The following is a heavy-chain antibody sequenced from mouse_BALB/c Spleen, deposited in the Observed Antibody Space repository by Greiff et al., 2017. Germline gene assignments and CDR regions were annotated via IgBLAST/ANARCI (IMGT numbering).Heavy chain of an antibody. Sequence: EVQGVESGGGLVKPGGSLKLSCAASGFTFSSYTMSWVRQTPEKRLEWVATISSGGSYTYYPDSVKGRFTISRDNAKNTLYLQMSSLKSEDTAMYYCTRGLYYDYDWFAYWGQGTLVTVSA. CDR3: TRGLYYDYDWFAY. V-gene: IGHV5-6-4*01. D-gene: IGHD2-4*01. CDR1: GFTFSSYT. CDR2: ISSGGSYT. J-gene: IGHJ3*01.